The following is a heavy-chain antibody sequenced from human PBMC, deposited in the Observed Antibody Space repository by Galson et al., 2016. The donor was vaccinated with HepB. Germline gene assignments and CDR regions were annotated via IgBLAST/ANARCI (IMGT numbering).Heavy chain of an antibody. J-gene: IGHJ6*02. CDR1: GFGFRSYG. Sequence: SLRLSCAASGFGFRSYGMHWVRQAPGKGLEWVAGISYDGTNTYYADSVKGRFTISRDDSKNTLHLQMNSLGGDDTAVYYCARGYYNAMDVWGQGATVTVSS. V-gene: IGHV3-30*03. CDR2: ISYDGTNT. CDR3: ARGYYNAMDV.